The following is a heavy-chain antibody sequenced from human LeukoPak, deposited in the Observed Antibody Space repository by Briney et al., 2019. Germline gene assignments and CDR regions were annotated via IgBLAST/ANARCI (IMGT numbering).Heavy chain of an antibody. V-gene: IGHV3-7*01. J-gene: IGHJ1*01. CDR1: GFTFSSYW. Sequence: PGGSLRLSCAASGFTFSSYWMSWVRQAPGKGLEWVANIKQDGSEKYYVDSVKGRFTISRDNAKNSLYLQMNSLRAEDTAVYYCARGPYCSSTSCYFQSMWAEYFQHWGQGTLVTVSS. CDR2: IKQDGSEK. CDR3: ARGPYCSSTSCYFQSMWAEYFQH. D-gene: IGHD2-2*01.